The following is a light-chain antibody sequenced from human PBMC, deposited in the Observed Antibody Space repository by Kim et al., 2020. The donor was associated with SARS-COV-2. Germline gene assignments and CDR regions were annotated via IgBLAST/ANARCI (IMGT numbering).Light chain of an antibody. Sequence: DIQLTRSPSSLSASVGDRVTITCRASEGIDKDLAWYQQKPGSAPKRLIYAASTLQSGVPSRFSGSGSWTEFTLTISSMQPEDFATYYCLQHNSYPITFGGGTKVDIK. J-gene: IGKJ4*01. CDR2: AAS. V-gene: IGKV1-17*01. CDR1: EGIDKD. CDR3: LQHNSYPIT.